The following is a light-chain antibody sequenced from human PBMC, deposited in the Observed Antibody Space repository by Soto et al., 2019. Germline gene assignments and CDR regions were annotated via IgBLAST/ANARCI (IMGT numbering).Light chain of an antibody. CDR3: QQYNNWPPRT. CDR1: QSISNS. CDR2: GAS. J-gene: IGKJ2*01. V-gene: IGKV3-15*01. Sequence: EIVMTQSPASLSVFPGETATLSCRASQSISNSLAWYHQKPGQAPSLLIYGASTRATGIPARFSGSGSGTEFTLTISSLQSEDSALYYCQQYNNWPPRTFGQGTKLEIK.